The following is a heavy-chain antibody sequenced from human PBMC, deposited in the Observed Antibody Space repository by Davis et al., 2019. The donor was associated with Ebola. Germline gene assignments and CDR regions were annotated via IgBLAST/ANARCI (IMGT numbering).Heavy chain of an antibody. D-gene: IGHD4-23*01. CDR2: IYYSGST. J-gene: IGHJ6*02. CDR1: GGSISSYY. CDR3: ARGGNSPHFYYYGMDV. V-gene: IGHV4-59*01. Sequence: SETLSLTCTVSGGSISSYYWSWIRQPPGKGLEWIGYIYYSGSTNYNPSLKSRVTISVDTSKNQFSLKLSSLTAADTAVYYCARGGNSPHFYYYGMDVWGQGTTVTVSS.